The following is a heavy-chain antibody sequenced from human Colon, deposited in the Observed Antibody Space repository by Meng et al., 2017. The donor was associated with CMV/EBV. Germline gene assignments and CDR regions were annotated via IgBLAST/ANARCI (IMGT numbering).Heavy chain of an antibody. V-gene: IGHV3-48*03. Sequence: GESLKISCTASGFTFSNYEMNWVRQAPGKGLEWVSYIRSSGSNIQYADSVKGRFTISRDKAKNSLYLQMSSLRAEDTAVYYCASETEGSNYDAFDIWGQGTVVTVSS. D-gene: IGHD4-11*01. CDR3: ASETEGSNYDAFDI. CDR2: IRSSGSNI. CDR1: GFTFSNYE. J-gene: IGHJ3*02.